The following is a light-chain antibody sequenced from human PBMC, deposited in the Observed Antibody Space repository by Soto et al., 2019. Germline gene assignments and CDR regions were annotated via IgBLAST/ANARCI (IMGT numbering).Light chain of an antibody. J-gene: IGKJ1*01. CDR1: QSIRSN. CDR2: GAS. Sequence: EIVMTQSPDTLSVSPGEGATLSCSVSQSIRSNLAWYQQRPGQAPRLLMYGASTRADGIPARFTGSGSGTEFTLTISSLQSEDFAVYYCQQYHIWPPWTSGQGTKGDIK. CDR3: QQYHIWPPWT. V-gene: IGKV3-15*01.